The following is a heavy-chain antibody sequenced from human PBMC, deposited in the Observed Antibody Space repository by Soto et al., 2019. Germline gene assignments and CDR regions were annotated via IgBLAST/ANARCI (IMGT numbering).Heavy chain of an antibody. CDR3: ARAGQYYDSSGYAD. Sequence: QVKLVQSGTEVKKPGASMKVSCKASGYSFATSGISWVRQAPGQGLEWMGWISAYNGNTNYDQKLQDRIIMTTDTSTSTAYLELRSLRSDDTAGYYWARAGQYYDSSGYADWGQGTLVTVSS. D-gene: IGHD3-22*01. CDR2: ISAYNGNT. J-gene: IGHJ4*02. V-gene: IGHV1-18*01. CDR1: GYSFATSG.